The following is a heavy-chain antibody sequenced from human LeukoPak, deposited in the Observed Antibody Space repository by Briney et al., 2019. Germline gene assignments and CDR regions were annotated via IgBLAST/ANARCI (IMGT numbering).Heavy chain of an antibody. V-gene: IGHV4-38-2*02. J-gene: IGHJ4*02. CDR1: GYSISSGYY. CDR3: ARTQNPYDFWSGYYKGGYCFDY. CDR2: IYHSGST. D-gene: IGHD3-3*01. Sequence: SETLSLTCTVSGYSISSGYYWGWIRQPPGKGLEWIGSIYHSGSTYYNPSLKSRVTISVDTSKNQFSLKLSSVTAADTAVYDCARTQNPYDFWSGYYKGGYCFDYWGQGTLVTVSS.